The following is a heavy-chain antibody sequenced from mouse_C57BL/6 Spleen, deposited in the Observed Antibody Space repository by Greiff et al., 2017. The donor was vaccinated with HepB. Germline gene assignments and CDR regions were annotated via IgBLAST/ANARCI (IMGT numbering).Heavy chain of an antibody. Sequence: QVQLQQSGAELVRPGASVTLSCKASGYTFTDYEMHWVKQTPVHGLEWIGAIDPETGGTAYDQKFKGKAILTADKSSSTAYMELRSLTSEDSAVYYCTREGYYYGSSYVFDYWGQGTTLTVSS. V-gene: IGHV1-15*01. J-gene: IGHJ2*01. CDR3: TREGYYYGSSYVFDY. CDR1: GYTFTDYE. CDR2: IDPETGGT. D-gene: IGHD1-1*01.